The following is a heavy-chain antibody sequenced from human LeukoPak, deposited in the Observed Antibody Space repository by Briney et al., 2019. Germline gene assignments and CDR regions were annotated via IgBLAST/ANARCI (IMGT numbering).Heavy chain of an antibody. CDR1: GFIFSDHY. CDR3: TKGLLGNYYYYMDV. J-gene: IGHJ6*03. D-gene: IGHD7-27*01. Sequence: GGSLRLSCAASGFIFSDHYMDWVRQAPGKGLEWVSGISGSGGITYYADSVKGRFTISRDNSKNTLFVQMNSLRAEDTAIYYCTKGLLGNYYYYMDVWGKGTTVTVSS. CDR2: ISGSGGIT. V-gene: IGHV3-23*01.